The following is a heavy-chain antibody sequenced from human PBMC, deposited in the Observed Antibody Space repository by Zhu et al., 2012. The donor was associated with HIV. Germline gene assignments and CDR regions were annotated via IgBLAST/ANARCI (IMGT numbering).Heavy chain of an antibody. CDR3: ARALRYCSGGSCSYYFDY. CDR1: GGSISSGDYY. Sequence: QVQLQESGPGLVKPSQTLSLTCTVLGGSISSGDYYWSWIRQPPGKGLEWIGYIYYSGTTYYNPSLKSRVTISVDTSKNQFSLNLSSVTAADTAVYYCARALRYCSGGSCSYYFDYWGQGTLVTVSS. D-gene: IGHD2-15*01. V-gene: IGHV4-30-4*08. CDR2: IYYSGTT. J-gene: IGHJ4*02.